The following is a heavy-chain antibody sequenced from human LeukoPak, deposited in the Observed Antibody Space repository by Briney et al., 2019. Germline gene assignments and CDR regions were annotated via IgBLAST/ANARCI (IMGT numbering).Heavy chain of an antibody. CDR2: ISYSGST. CDR1: GGSINRDNW. D-gene: IGHD3-22*01. J-gene: IGHJ5*02. CDR3: AREPGFDSSGYLNWFDP. V-gene: IGHV4-61*01. Sequence: PSETLSLTCAVSGGSINRDNWWTWVRQPPGKGLEWIACISYSGSTKYNPSLKSRVTISVDTSKNQLSLKLSSVTAADTAVYYCAREPGFDSSGYLNWFDPWGQGTLVTVSS.